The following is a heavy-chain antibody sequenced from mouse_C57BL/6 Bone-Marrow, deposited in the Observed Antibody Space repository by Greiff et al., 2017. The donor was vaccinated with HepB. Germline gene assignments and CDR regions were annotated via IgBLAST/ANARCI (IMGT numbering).Heavy chain of an antibody. V-gene: IGHV1-9*01. J-gene: IGHJ4*01. Sequence: QVQLQQSGAELMKPGASVKLSCKATGYTFTGYWIEWVKQRPGHGLEWIGEILPGSGSTNYNEKFKGKATFPADPSSNTAYMQLSSLTPEDSAIYYCARVWLLLYYAMDYWGQGTSVTVSS. CDR3: ARVWLLLYYAMDY. D-gene: IGHD2-3*01. CDR2: ILPGSGST. CDR1: GYTFTGYW.